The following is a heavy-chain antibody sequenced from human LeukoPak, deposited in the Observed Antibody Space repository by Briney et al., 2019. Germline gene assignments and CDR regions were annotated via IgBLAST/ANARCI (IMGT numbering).Heavy chain of an antibody. CDR2: ISWNSGSI. V-gene: IGHV3-9*03. CDR3: AKDMTPSIAARLPLDY. D-gene: IGHD6-6*01. CDR1: GFTFDDYA. Sequence: PGRSLGLSCAASGFTFDDYAMHWVRQAPGKGLEWVSGISWNSGSIGYADSVKGRFTISRDNAKNSLYLQMNSLRAEDMALYYCAKDMTPSIAARLPLDYWGQGTLVAVSP. J-gene: IGHJ4*02.